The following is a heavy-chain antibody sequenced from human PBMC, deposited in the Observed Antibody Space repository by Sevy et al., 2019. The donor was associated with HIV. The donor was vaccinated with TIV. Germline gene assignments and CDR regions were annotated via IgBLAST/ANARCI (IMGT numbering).Heavy chain of an antibody. CDR2: IRSKAYGGTT. J-gene: IGHJ6*02. CDR3: TGTETMLQSVYYYYGMDV. V-gene: IGHV3-49*04. Sequence: GGSLRLSCTASGFTFGDYAMSWVRQAPGKGLEWVGFIRSKAYGGTTEYAASVKGRFTISRDVSKSIAYLQRNSLKTEDTAAYYCTGTETMLQSVYYYYGMDVWGQGTTVTVSS. CDR1: GFTFGDYA. D-gene: IGHD2-15*01.